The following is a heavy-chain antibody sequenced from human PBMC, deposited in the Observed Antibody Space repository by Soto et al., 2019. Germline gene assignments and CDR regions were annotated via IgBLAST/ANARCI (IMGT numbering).Heavy chain of an antibody. J-gene: IGHJ4*02. CDR1: GGSISSGAYY. Sequence: QVQLQESGPGLVKPSQTLSLTCTVSGGSISSGAYYWSWIRKHPGKGLELIGYIYYDGSTYYNPSLKRRATIAVDTSKNQFSLRLTSVTAAETAVYLCAREGGDGLDYWGQGTLVTVSS. D-gene: IGHD3-16*01. V-gene: IGHV4-31*03. CDR2: IYYDGST. CDR3: AREGGDGLDY.